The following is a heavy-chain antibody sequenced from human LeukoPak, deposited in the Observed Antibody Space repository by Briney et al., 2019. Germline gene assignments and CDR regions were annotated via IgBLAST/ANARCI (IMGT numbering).Heavy chain of an antibody. CDR2: IKEDGSDT. V-gene: IGHV3-7*01. Sequence: GGSLRLSCAASGFTLSYYWMNWVRQAPGKGLEWVANIKEDGSDTYYVDTVKGRFTISRDNAKNSLYLQMNSLRGEDTAVYYCAKDSGGACDYWGQGTLVTVSS. CDR3: AKDSGGACDY. CDR1: GFTLSYYW. D-gene: IGHD2-21*02. J-gene: IGHJ4*02.